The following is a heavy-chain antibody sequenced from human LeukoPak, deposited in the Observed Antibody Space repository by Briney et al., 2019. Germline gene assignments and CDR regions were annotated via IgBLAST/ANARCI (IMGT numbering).Heavy chain of an antibody. D-gene: IGHD6-19*01. J-gene: IGHJ4*02. CDR2: IYSGGST. V-gene: IGHV3-53*01. Sequence: PGGSLRLSCAASGFTVSSNYMSWVRQAPGKGLEWVSVIYSGGSTYYADSVKGRFTISRDNAKNSLYLQMNSLRDEDTAVYYCARDAIAVAGTDFDYWGQGTLVTVSS. CDR3: ARDAIAVAGTDFDY. CDR1: GFTVSSNY.